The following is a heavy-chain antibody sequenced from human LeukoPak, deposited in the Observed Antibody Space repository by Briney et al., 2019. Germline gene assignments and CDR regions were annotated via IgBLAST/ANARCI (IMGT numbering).Heavy chain of an antibody. V-gene: IGHV3-53*01. J-gene: IGHJ6*03. Sequence: GGSLRLSCVASGFTVSSYHVSWVRQAPGKGLEWVSVIYSGGSTYYADSVEGRFTISRDNAKNSLYLQMNSLRAEDTAVYYCARDGAAVATIINYYMDVWGKGTTVTISS. D-gene: IGHD5-12*01. CDR3: ARDGAAVATIINYYMDV. CDR2: IYSGGST. CDR1: GFTVSSYH.